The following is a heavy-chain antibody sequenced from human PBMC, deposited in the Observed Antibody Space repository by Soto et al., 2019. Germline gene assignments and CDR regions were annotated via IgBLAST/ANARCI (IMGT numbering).Heavy chain of an antibody. J-gene: IGHJ4*02. Sequence: GGSLRLSCAASGFTVSSNYMSWVRQAPGKGLEWVSVIYSGGSTYYADSVKGRFTISRDNSKNTLYLQMNSLRAEDTAVYYCARDVGRSGPHTVPDTHFDYWGQGTLVTVSS. CDR3: ARDVGRSGPHTVPDTHFDY. CDR1: GFTVSSNY. D-gene: IGHD4-17*01. V-gene: IGHV3-66*01. CDR2: IYSGGST.